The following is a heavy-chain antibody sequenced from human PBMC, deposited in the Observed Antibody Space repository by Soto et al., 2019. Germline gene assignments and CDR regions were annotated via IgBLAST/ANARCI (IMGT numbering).Heavy chain of an antibody. V-gene: IGHV4-31*03. CDR1: GGSISSGGYY. J-gene: IGHJ2*01. CDR2: IYYSGST. CDR3: ARDKVYYYGSGSYPIGYFDL. Sequence: QVQLQESGPGLVKPSQTLSLTCTVSGGSISSGGYYWSWIRQHPGKGLEWIGYIYYSGSTYYNPSLKSRVTISVDTSKNQFSLKLSSVTAADTAVYYCARDKVYYYGSGSYPIGYFDLWGRGTLVTVSS. D-gene: IGHD3-10*01.